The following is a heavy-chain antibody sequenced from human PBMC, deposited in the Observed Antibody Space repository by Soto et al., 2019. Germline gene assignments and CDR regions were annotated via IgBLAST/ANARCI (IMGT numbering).Heavy chain of an antibody. J-gene: IGHJ5*02. V-gene: IGHV4-30-4*01. Sequence: QVQLQESGPGLVKPSQTLSLTCTVSGGSISSGDYYWSWIRQPPGKGLDWIGYIYYSGSTYYNPSLKSRVTIAVDTSKNQFSLKLSSVTAADTAVYYCARLVPAAHGGDWFDPWGQGTLVTVSS. CDR1: GGSISSGDYY. CDR2: IYYSGST. D-gene: IGHD2-2*01. CDR3: ARLVPAAHGGDWFDP.